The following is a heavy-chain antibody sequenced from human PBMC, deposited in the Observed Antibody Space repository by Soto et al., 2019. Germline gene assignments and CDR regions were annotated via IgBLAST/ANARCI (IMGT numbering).Heavy chain of an antibody. J-gene: IGHJ4*02. Sequence: QVQLQESGPRLVKPSETLSLTCSVSGGSGSGYHWNWVRQPPGKTLEWIGQIYYNGITNYNPSFKGRIPISIDTSNKQFSLRMNSVTAADTAVYYCARGQTNIWYFDHWGQGTLVTVSS. V-gene: IGHV4-59*02. CDR2: IYYNGIT. CDR3: ARGQTNIWYFDH. CDR1: GGSGSGYH.